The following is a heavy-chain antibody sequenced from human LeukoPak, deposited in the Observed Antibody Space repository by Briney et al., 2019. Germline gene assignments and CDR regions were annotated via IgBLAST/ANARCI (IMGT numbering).Heavy chain of an antibody. CDR1: GFTFSSYA. D-gene: IGHD1-26*01. V-gene: IGHV3-30-3*01. Sequence: GGSLRLSCAASGFTFSSYAMHWVRQAPAKGLEWVAVISYDGSNKYYADSVKGRFTISRDNSKNTLYLQMNSLRAEDTAVYYCARDTSRGVYYYYGMDVWGQGTTVTVSS. CDR3: ARDTSRGVYYYYGMDV. CDR2: ISYDGSNK. J-gene: IGHJ6*02.